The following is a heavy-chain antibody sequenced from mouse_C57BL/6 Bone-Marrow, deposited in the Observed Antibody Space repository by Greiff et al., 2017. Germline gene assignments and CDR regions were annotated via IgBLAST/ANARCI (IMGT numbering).Heavy chain of an antibody. J-gene: IGHJ2*01. CDR2: IDPSDSYT. Sequence: QVQLQQPGAELVKPGASVKLSCKASGYTFTSYWMHWVKQRPGQGLEWIGEIDPSDSYTNYNQKFKGKSTLTVDKSSSTAYMQLSSLTSEDSAVYYCALPYFDYWGQGTTLTVSS. CDR1: GYTFTSYW. D-gene: IGHD1-1*01. CDR3: ALPYFDY. V-gene: IGHV1-69*01.